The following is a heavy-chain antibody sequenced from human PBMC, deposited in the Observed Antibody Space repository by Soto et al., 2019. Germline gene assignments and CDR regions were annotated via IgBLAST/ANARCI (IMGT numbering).Heavy chain of an antibody. CDR3: ARSSGSYRTSDY. CDR1: GGPFSGYY. D-gene: IGHD1-26*01. V-gene: IGHV4-34*01. J-gene: IGHJ4*02. Sequence: PSETLSLTCAVYGGPFSGYYWSWIRQPPGKGLEWIGEINHSGSTNYNPSLKSRVTISVDTSKNQFSLKLSSVTAADTAVYYCARSSGSYRTSDYWGQGTLVTVSS. CDR2: INHSGST.